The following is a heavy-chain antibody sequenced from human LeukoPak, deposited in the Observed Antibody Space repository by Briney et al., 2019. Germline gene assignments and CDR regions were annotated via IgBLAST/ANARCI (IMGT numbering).Heavy chain of an antibody. D-gene: IGHD6-13*01. CDR1: GFTFSSYT. CDR2: ISTSGSYI. Sequence: PGGSLRLSCAASGFTFSSYTMNWVRQGPGKGLEWVSPISTSGSYIHYADSVKGRFTISRDNAKNSLFLQMNSLRAEDTAVYYCVRDIATAGHFAFDYWGQGTLVTVSS. CDR3: VRDIATAGHFAFDY. J-gene: IGHJ4*02. V-gene: IGHV3-21*01.